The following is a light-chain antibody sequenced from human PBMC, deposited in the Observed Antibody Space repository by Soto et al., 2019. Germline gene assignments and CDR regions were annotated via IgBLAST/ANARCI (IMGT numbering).Light chain of an antibody. CDR2: KAS. V-gene: IGKV1-5*03. CDR1: QSMTSW. CDR3: QQYNSYPFT. Sequence: DIQMTQSPSTLSASVGDRVTITCRASQSMTSWLAWYQQKPGKAPKLLIYKASSLESGVPSRFSGSGSGTEFTLTISSLQPDHFATYYCQQYNSYPFTFGPGTKVDIE. J-gene: IGKJ3*01.